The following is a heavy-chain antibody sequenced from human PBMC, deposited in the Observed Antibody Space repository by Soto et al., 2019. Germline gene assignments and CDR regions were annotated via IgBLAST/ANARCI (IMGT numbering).Heavy chain of an antibody. CDR1: GGSFSGYY. D-gene: IGHD3-16*01. CDR2: INHSGST. J-gene: IGHJ6*02. V-gene: IGHV4-34*01. Sequence: SETLSLTCAVYGGSFSGYYWSWIRQPPGKGLEWIGEINHSGSTNYNPSLKSRVTISVDTSKNQFSLKLSSVTAADTAVYYCARGLDLGEPINYGMDVWGQGTTVTVSS. CDR3: ARGLDLGEPINYGMDV.